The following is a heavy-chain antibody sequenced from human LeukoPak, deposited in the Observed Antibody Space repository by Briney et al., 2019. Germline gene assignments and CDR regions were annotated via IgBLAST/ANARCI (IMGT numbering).Heavy chain of an antibody. J-gene: IGHJ5*02. CDR3: CSLTYTFWFDP. V-gene: IGHV1-24*01. D-gene: IGHD2-15*01. CDR1: GYTFTSYG. CDR2: FDPEDGET. Sequence: ASVKVSCKASGYTFTSYGISWVRQAPGKGLEWMGGFDPEDGETIYAQKFQGRVTMTEDTSTDTAYMELSSLRSEDTAVYYCCSLTYTFWFDPWGQGTLVTVSS.